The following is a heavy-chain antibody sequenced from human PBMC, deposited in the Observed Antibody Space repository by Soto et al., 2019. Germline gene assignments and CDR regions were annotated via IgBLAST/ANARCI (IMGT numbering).Heavy chain of an antibody. J-gene: IGHJ6*02. CDR2: ISGSGGST. CDR1: GFTFSSYA. D-gene: IGHD3-3*01. Sequence: PGGSLRLSCAASGFTFSSYAMSWVLQAPGKGLEWVSAISGSGGSTYYADSLKGRFTISRDNSKNTLYLQMNSLRAEDTAVYYCAKALRNYDFWSGYRSYCYYGMDVWGQGTWVTVSS. V-gene: IGHV3-23*01. CDR3: AKALRNYDFWSGYRSYCYYGMDV.